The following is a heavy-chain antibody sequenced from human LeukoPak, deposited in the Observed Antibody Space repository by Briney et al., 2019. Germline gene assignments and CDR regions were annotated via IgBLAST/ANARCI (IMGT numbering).Heavy chain of an antibody. D-gene: IGHD2-15*01. CDR1: GFTFTSYG. J-gene: IGHJ3*02. Sequence: GASVKVSCKTSGFTFTSYGISWVRQAPGQGLEWMGWISAYNGNTNYAQKPQGRVTMTTDTSTSTAYMELRSLRSDDTAVYYCARDSGVVVVAATYAFDIWGQGTMVTVSS. CDR2: ISAYNGNT. V-gene: IGHV1-18*01. CDR3: ARDSGVVVVAATYAFDI.